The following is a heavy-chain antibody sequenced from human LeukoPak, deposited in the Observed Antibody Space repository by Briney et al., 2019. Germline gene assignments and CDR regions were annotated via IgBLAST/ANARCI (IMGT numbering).Heavy chain of an antibody. CDR3: ARTITMIVSGWFDP. D-gene: IGHD3-22*01. Sequence: ASVKVSCKASGYTFTSYGISWVQQAPGQGLEWMGWISAYNGNTNYAQKLQGRVTMTTDTSTSTAYMELRSLRSDDTAVYYCARTITMIVSGWFDPWGQGTLVTVSS. CDR2: ISAYNGNT. CDR1: GYTFTSYG. V-gene: IGHV1-18*01. J-gene: IGHJ5*02.